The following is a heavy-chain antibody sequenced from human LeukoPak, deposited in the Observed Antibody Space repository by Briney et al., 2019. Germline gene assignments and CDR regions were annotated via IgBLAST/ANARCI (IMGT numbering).Heavy chain of an antibody. CDR2: TYYRSKLYS. Sequence: SQTLSLTCALSGEIFSSINGAWNWIRQSPSRGLEWLVRTYYRSKLYSDYALSVKGRITINPDTSRNQYSLQLDSVTPEDSAVYYCARDVGTTGWHTFDYWGQGTLVTVSS. D-gene: IGHD6-19*01. CDR1: GEIFSSINGA. V-gene: IGHV6-1*01. J-gene: IGHJ4*02. CDR3: ARDVGTTGWHTFDY.